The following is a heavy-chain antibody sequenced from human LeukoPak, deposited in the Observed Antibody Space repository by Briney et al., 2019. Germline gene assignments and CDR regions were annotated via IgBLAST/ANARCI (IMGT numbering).Heavy chain of an antibody. J-gene: IGHJ4*02. V-gene: IGHV4-39*01. CDR3: ARQGLQQLLPGSNF. CDR2: IYYSGAT. D-gene: IGHD6-13*01. Sequence: SETLSLTCTVSGGSISSTSYYWGRIRQPPGKGLEWLGSIYYSGATYYNPSLKSRVTISGDTSNNRFSLELTSVTAADTAVYYCARQGLQQLLPGSNFWGQGTLVTVSS. CDR1: GGSISSTSYY.